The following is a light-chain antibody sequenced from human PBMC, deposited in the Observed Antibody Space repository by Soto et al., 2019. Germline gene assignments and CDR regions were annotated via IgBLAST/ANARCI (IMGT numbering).Light chain of an antibody. Sequence: DRETTKETSTLSGAVGERETITCRASQTISSWLTWYQQKPGKAPKLLIYKASTLKSGVPSRFSGSGSGTEGTLTSCAVPAYVFARYYCQQVKGHAGAFAGGTKVDIK. CDR1: QTISSW. CDR3: QQVKGHAGA. CDR2: KAS. V-gene: IGKV1-5*03. J-gene: IGKJ4*02.